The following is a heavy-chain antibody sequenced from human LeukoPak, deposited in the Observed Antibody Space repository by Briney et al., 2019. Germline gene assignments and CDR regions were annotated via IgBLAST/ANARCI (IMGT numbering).Heavy chain of an antibody. J-gene: IGHJ4*02. CDR1: GVSISSSNW. V-gene: IGHV4-4*02. CDR2: IYHSGST. D-gene: IGHD5-24*01. CDR3: ARGRDGYNSYFDY. Sequence: SETLSLTCAVSGVSISSSNWWSWVRQPPGKGLEWIGEIYHSGSTNYNPSLKSRVTISVDTSKNQFSLKLSSVTAADTAVYYCARGRDGYNSYFDYWGQGTLVTVSS.